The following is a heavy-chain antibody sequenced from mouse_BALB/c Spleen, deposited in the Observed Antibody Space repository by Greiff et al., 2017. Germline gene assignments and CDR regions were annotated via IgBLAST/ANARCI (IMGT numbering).Heavy chain of an antibody. CDR1: GFSLTSYG. D-gene: IGHD2-3*01. CDR3: ARDHDGYYLYAMDY. V-gene: IGHV2-9*02. J-gene: IGHJ4*01. Sequence: VKVVESGPGLVAPSQSLSITCTVSGFSLTSYGVHWVRQPPGKGLEWLGVIWAGGSTNYNSALMSRLSISKDNSKSQVFLKMNSLQTDDTAMYYCARDHDGYYLYAMDYWGQGTSVTVSS. CDR2: IWAGGST.